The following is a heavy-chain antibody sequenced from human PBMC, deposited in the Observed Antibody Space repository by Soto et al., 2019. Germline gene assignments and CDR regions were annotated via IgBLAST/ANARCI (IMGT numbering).Heavy chain of an antibody. D-gene: IGHD3-16*01. J-gene: IGHJ4*02. CDR3: GIHDWTYYLLAINC. Sequence: QLHLQESGPGLVKPSETLSLTCIVSGGSLSSSSYYWAWIRQPPGKGLEWIGTLYYNGNTYYNPSLTSPVTNALDTSKNEFSLKLSSVTATDTAVSYCGIHDWTYYLLAINCWGQGTLVTVSS. CDR2: LYYNGNT. CDR1: GGSLSSSSYY. V-gene: IGHV4-39*01.